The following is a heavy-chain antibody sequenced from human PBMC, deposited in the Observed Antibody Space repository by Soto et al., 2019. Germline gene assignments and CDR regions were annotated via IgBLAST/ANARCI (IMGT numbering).Heavy chain of an antibody. CDR3: AREFPGGYYFDY. V-gene: IGHV1-2*04. J-gene: IGHJ4*02. Sequence: ASVKVSCKASGYTFSDSHMHWVRQAPGQGLEWMGWINPKSGGTNYAQKLQGWVTMTRDTSISTAYMELSRLRFDDTAVYYCAREFPGGYYFDYWGQGTLVTVSS. CDR1: GYTFSDSH. D-gene: IGHD3-10*01. CDR2: INPKSGGT.